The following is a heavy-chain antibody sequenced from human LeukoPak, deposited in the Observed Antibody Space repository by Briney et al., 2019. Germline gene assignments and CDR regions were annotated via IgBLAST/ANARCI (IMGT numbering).Heavy chain of an antibody. D-gene: IGHD3-3*01. CDR2: IYHSGST. V-gene: IGHV4-38-2*01. CDR3: ARTYYDFWSGYYTDYHYYMDV. J-gene: IGHJ6*03. Sequence: SETLSLTCAVSGYSISSGYYWGWIRQPPGKGLEWIGSIYHSGSTYYNPSLKSRVTISVDTSKNQFSLKLSSVTAADTAVYYCARTYYDFWSGYYTDYHYYMDVWGKGTTVTVSS. CDR1: GYSISSGYY.